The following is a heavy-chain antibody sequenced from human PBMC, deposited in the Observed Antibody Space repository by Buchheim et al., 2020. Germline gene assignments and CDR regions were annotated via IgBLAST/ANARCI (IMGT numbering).Heavy chain of an antibody. J-gene: IGHJ6*02. CDR2: IEPSDSFT. V-gene: IGHV5-10-1*03. CDR1: GFHFTSYW. CDR3: ARGSNGLDV. D-gene: IGHD3-10*01. Sequence: EVQLVQSGAEGKKPGESLRISCKGSGFHFTSYWISWVRQMPGKGLEWMGRIEPSDSFTFYSPSFQGSVTLSADKSIVHSFTQWSSLKASDTAMYYCARGSNGLDVWGQGTT.